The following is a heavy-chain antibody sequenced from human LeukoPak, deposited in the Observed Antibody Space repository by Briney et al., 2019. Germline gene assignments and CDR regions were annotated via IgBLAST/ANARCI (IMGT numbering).Heavy chain of an antibody. V-gene: IGHV1-69*13. D-gene: IGHD3-10*01. Sequence: ASVKVSCKASGGTFTSYAISCVRQAPGQGLGWMRGIIPIFGTANYAQKFQARVTITADESTSTAYLALSSLSSEDTAVYYCARNDPYGSESYDYYYYGMDVWGKGNTVTVSS. CDR1: GGTFTSYA. CDR2: IIPIFGTA. J-gene: IGHJ6*04. CDR3: ARNDPYGSESYDYYYYGMDV.